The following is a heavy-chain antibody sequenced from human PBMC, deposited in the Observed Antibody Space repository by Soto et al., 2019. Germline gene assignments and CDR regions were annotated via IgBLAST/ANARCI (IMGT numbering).Heavy chain of an antibody. CDR1: GYTFFTYD. CDR3: ARHHGPTTSETWFDP. Sequence: QVHLVQSGVEVKTPGASVKVSCKASGYTFFTYDISWVRQAPGQGLEWMGWISTYSGNTKYAQKFQGRVTMTTDTSTTTAYLELRSLRSDDTAVYYCARHHGPTTSETWFDPWGQGTLVTVS. V-gene: IGHV1-18*01. J-gene: IGHJ5*02. D-gene: IGHD5-12*01. CDR2: ISTYSGNT.